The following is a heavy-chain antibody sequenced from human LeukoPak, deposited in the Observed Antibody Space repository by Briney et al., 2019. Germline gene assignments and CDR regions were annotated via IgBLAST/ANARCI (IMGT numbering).Heavy chain of an antibody. D-gene: IGHD1-26*01. CDR1: GFTFSLYS. J-gene: IGHJ4*02. V-gene: IGHV3-21*06. Sequence: GGSLRLSCAASGFTFSLYSMNWVRQAPGKGLEWVSSISSNATYKYYADSVRGRFTISRDNAKNLLYLQMDSLRVEDTAVYYCATISGSYPDWGYWGQGILVTVSS. CDR3: ATISGSYPDWGY. CDR2: ISSNATYK.